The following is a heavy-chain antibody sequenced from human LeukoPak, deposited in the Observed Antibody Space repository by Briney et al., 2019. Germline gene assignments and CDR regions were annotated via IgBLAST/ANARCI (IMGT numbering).Heavy chain of an antibody. CDR1: GFTFSNYA. D-gene: IGHD1-7*01. J-gene: IGHJ4*02. CDR3: ARDKGRPYNWNYALDY. CDR2: ISGSGSST. V-gene: IGHV3-23*01. Sequence: GGSLRLSCVASGFTFSNYAMTWVRQAPGKGLEWVSGISGSGSSTYYADSVKGRFTLSRDNSKSTLYLQMNSLRAEDTAVYYCARDKGRPYNWNYALDYWGQGTLVTVSS.